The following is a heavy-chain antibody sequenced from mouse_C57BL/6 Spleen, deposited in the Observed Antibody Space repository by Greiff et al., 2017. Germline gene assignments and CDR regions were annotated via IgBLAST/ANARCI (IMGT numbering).Heavy chain of an antibody. CDR1: GYTFTSYD. J-gene: IGHJ3*01. Sequence: VQLQESGPELVKPGASVKLSCKASGYTFTSYDINWVKQRPGQGLEWIGWIYPRDGSTKYNEKLKGKATLTVDTSSSTAYMELHSLTSEDSAVYFCTRDSIDYYGSSLFAYWGQGTLVTVSA. CDR3: TRDSIDYYGSSLFAY. D-gene: IGHD1-1*01. CDR2: IYPRDGST. V-gene: IGHV1-85*01.